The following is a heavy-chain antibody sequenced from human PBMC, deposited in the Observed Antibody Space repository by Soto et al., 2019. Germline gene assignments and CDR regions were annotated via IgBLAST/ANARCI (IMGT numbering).Heavy chain of an antibody. CDR2: ISSSSSTI. D-gene: IGHD6-13*01. CDR3: ASGTRDSSSWYSKGGGMDV. CDR1: GFTFSSYS. V-gene: IGHV3-48*02. Sequence: GGSLRLSCAASGFTFSSYSMNWVRQAPGKGLEWVSYISSSSSTIYYADSVKGRFTISRDNAKNSLYLQMNSLRDEDTAVYYCASGTRDSSSWYSKGGGMDVWGQGTTVTVSS. J-gene: IGHJ6*02.